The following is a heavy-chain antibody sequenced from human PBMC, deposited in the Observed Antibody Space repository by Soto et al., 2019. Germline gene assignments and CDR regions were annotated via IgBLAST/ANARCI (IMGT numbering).Heavy chain of an antibody. CDR3: AKDYSPYDLPGPGMFDH. J-gene: IGHJ4*02. D-gene: IGHD5-12*01. V-gene: IGHV3-23*01. CDR1: GFTFSGYA. Sequence: EVQLLESGGGLVQPGGSLRLSCAASGFTFSGYAMSWVRQAPGKGLEWVSAISGSGGSTYYADSVKGRFTISRDNSKNTLYLHMNSLRAEDTAVYYRAKDYSPYDLPGPGMFDHWGQGTLVTVSS. CDR2: ISGSGGST.